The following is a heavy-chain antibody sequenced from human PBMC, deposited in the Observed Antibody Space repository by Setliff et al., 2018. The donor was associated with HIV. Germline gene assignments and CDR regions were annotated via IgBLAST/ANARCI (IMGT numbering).Heavy chain of an antibody. CDR1: GFTFSSYA. J-gene: IGHJ4*02. Sequence: GGSLRLSCAASGFTFSSYAMNWVRQAPGKGLEWVSAISGSGRSTYYADSVKGRFTISRDNSKNTLYLQMNSLRAEDTAVYYCAGDVAQWLEFPINNFDYWGQGTLVTVSS. D-gene: IGHD6-19*01. CDR3: AGDVAQWLEFPINNFDY. CDR2: ISGSGRST. V-gene: IGHV3-23*01.